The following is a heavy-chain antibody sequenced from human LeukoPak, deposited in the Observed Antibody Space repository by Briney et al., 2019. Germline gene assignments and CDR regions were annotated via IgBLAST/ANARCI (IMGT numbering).Heavy chain of an antibody. D-gene: IGHD1-26*01. CDR1: GFTFSSYW. J-gene: IGHJ4*02. CDR3: ARSRSSGFDS. V-gene: IGHV3-74*01. CDR2: INGDRSTT. Sequence: GGSLRLSCAASGFTFSSYWMHWVRHAPRKGLVWVSRINGDRSTTSYADSVKGRFTISRDNAKNTLYLQMNSLRVEDTAVYYCARSRSSGFDSWGQGTLVTVSS.